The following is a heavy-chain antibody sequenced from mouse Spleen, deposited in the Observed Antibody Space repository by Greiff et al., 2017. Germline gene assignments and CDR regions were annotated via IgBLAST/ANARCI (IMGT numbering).Heavy chain of an antibody. CDR3: ARSGYDRRYFDV. Sequence: EVMLVESGGGLVKPGGSLKLSCAASGFTFSDYGMHWVRQAPEKGLEWVAYISSGSSTIYYADTVKGRFTISRDNAKNTLFLQMTSLRSEDTAMYYCARSGYDRRYFDVWGAGTTVTVSS. CDR2: ISSGSSTI. D-gene: IGHD2-2*01. CDR1: GFTFSDYG. V-gene: IGHV5-17*01. J-gene: IGHJ1*01.